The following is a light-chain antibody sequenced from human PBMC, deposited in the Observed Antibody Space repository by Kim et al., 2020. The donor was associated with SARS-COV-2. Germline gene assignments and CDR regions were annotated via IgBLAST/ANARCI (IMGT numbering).Light chain of an antibody. CDR1: QGISSY. Sequence: ASKGDRVTITCRASQGISSYLAWYQQKPGKAPKLLIYAASTLQSGVPSRFSGSGSGTDFTLTISCLQSEDFATYYCQQYYSYPWTFGQGTKVDIK. J-gene: IGKJ1*01. CDR3: QQYYSYPWT. V-gene: IGKV1-8*01. CDR2: AAS.